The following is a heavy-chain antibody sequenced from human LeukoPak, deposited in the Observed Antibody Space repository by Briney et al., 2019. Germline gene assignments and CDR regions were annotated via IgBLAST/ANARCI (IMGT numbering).Heavy chain of an antibody. D-gene: IGHD3-22*01. CDR1: GFTFSSYS. CDR2: ISSSSSYI. CDR3: ARGYYYDSSGYYPTFDY. Sequence: PGGSLRLSCAASGFTFSSYSMNWVRQAPGKGLEWVSSISSSSSYIYYADSVKGRFTISRDNAKNSLYLQMNSLRAEDRAVYYCARGYYYDSSGYYPTFDYWGQGTLVTVSS. V-gene: IGHV3-21*01. J-gene: IGHJ4*02.